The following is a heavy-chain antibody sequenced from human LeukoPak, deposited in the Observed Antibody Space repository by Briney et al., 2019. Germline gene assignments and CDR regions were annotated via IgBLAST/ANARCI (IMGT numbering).Heavy chain of an antibody. CDR3: AKGRLALVAGTSFDY. CDR1: GFTFSSYA. V-gene: IGHV3-23*01. CDR2: ISGSGGRT. J-gene: IGHJ4*02. D-gene: IGHD6-19*01. Sequence: QPGGSLRLSCAASGFTFSSYAMSWVRQAPGKGLEWVSAISGSGGRTYYADSVKGRFTISRDNSKNTLYLQMNSLRAEDTAVYYCAKGRLALVAGTSFDYWGQGTLVTVSS.